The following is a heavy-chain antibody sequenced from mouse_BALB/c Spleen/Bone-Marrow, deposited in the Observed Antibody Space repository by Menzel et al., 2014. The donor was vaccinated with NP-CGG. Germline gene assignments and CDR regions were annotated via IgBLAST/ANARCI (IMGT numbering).Heavy chain of an antibody. J-gene: IGHJ4*01. CDR2: ISSGGSYT. Sequence: VQLQQSGGGLVKPGGSLKLSCAASGFTFSSYAMSWVRQTPEKRLEWVATISSGGSYTYYPDSVKGRFTISRDNAKNTLYLQMSSLRSEDTAMYYCARRREVRPYYYAMDYWGQGTSVTVSS. CDR3: ARRREVRPYYYAMDY. CDR1: GFTFSSYA. D-gene: IGHD2-14*01. V-gene: IGHV5-9-3*01.